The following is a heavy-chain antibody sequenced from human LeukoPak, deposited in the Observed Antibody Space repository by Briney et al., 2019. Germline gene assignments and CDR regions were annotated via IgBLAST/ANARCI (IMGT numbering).Heavy chain of an antibody. CDR3: ARRGIVATIGGNWFDP. D-gene: IGHD5-12*01. V-gene: IGHV3-21*01. J-gene: IGHJ5*02. Sequence: GGSLRLSCAASGLTFSSYSMNWVRQAPGKGLEWVPSISSSSSYIYYADSVKGRFTISRDNAKNSLYLQMNSLRAEDTAVYYCARRGIVATIGGNWFDPWGQGTLVTVSS. CDR1: GLTFSSYS. CDR2: ISSSSSYI.